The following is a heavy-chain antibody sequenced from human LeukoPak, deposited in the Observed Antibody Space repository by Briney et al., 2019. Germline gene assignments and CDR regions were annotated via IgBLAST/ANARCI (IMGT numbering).Heavy chain of an antibody. D-gene: IGHD5-18*01. CDR2: ISSSSSYI. Sequence: GGSLRLSCAASGFTFSSNSMNWVRQAPGKGLEWVSSISSSSSYIYYADSVKGRFTISRDNAKNSLYLQMNSLRAEDTAVYYCARDVDTAMATVHWGQGTLVTVSS. CDR3: ARDVDTAMATVH. CDR1: GFTFSSNS. V-gene: IGHV3-21*01. J-gene: IGHJ4*02.